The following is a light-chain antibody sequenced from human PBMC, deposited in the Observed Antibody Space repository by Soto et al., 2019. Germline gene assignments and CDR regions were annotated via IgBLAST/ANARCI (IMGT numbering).Light chain of an antibody. Sequence: EIVLTQSPSNLPSSPRERATLSCRASQSVSSSYLACYQQKPGQPPRLLIYGASSRTTSIPDRLTGSGAGTDFPLPISRLEPEDLAVDYCKQSGSASVAFADGARWRL. CDR1: QSVSSSY. J-gene: IGKJ5*01. V-gene: IGKV3-20*01. CDR3: KQSGSASVA. CDR2: GAS.